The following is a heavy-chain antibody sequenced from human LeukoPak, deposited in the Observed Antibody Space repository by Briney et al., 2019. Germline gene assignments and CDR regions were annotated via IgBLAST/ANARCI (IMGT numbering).Heavy chain of an antibody. CDR1: GYTFTGYY. Sequence: GDSVKVSCKASGYTFTGYYMHWVRQAPGQGLEWMGWINPNSGGTNYAQKFQGRVTMTRDTSISTAYMELSRLRSDDTAVYYCARVAGPIGKAKGAAFDIWGQGTMVTVSS. CDR3: ARVAGPIGKAKGAAFDI. CDR2: INPNSGGT. J-gene: IGHJ3*02. V-gene: IGHV1-2*02. D-gene: IGHD3-16*01.